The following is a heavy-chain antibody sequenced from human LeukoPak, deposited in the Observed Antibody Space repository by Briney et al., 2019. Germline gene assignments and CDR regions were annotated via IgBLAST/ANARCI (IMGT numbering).Heavy chain of an antibody. CDR2: MKEDGSEE. D-gene: IGHD2-15*01. Sequence: GGSLRLSCVGSGFTFTTTTMSWVRQVPGKGLVWVASMKEDGSEERYVDSVKGRFTISRGNARNSLFLQMDCLRIEDTALYYCARGGRSRFDLWGQGSLVTVSS. J-gene: IGHJ5*02. CDR1: GFTFTTTT. CDR3: ARGGRSRFDL. V-gene: IGHV3-7*01.